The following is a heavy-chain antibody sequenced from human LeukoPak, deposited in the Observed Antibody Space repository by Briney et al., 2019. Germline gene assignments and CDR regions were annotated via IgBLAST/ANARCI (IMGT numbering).Heavy chain of an antibody. CDR2: VISSGSTI. CDR3: ARDYQSNYFDF. V-gene: IGHV3-11*01. CDR1: GFTFSDYY. Sequence: GGSLRLSCAASGFTFSDYYMSWIRQAPGKGLEWVSYVISSGSTIYFADSVKGRFTISRDNAKNSLYLQMNSLRAEDTAVYYCARDYQSNYFDFWGQGTLVTVSS. D-gene: IGHD3-16*02. J-gene: IGHJ4*02.